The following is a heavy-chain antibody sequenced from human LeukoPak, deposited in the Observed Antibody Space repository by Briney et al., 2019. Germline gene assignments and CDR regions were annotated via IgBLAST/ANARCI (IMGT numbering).Heavy chain of an antibody. Sequence: GGSLRLSCAASGFTFSSYGMHWVRQAPGKGLEWVAFIRYDGSNKYYADSVKGRFTISRDNSKNTLYLQMNSLRAEDTAVYYCAKDKGYCSGGSCYGYWYFDLWGRGTLVTVSS. CDR2: IRYDGSNK. V-gene: IGHV3-30*02. J-gene: IGHJ2*01. CDR1: GFTFSSYG. CDR3: AKDKGYCSGGSCYGYWYFDL. D-gene: IGHD2-15*01.